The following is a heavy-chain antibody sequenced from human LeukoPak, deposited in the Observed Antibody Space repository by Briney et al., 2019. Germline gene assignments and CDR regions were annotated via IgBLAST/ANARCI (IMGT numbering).Heavy chain of an antibody. J-gene: IGHJ3*02. CDR1: GGSISSYY. Sequence: SETLSLTCTVSGGSISSYYWGWIRQPPGKGLEWIGSVYYSGNAYYHPSLKSRVTISVDTSKNQFSLELTSVTAADTAVYYCARRSTVVVVKHAFDIWGQGTLVTVSS. V-gene: IGHV4-39*01. D-gene: IGHD4-23*01. CDR3: ARRSTVVVVKHAFDI. CDR2: VYYSGNA.